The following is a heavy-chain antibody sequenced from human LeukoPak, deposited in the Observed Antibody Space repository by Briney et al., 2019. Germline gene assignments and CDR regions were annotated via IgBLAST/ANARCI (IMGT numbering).Heavy chain of an antibody. CDR1: GFTFSSYA. Sequence: GGSLRLSCAASGFTFSSYAMSWVRQAPGKGLERVSAISGSGGSTYYADSVKGRFTISRDNSKNTLYLQMNSLRAEDTAVYYCAKDYYGSGSYSPYYYYGMDVWGQGTTVTVSS. J-gene: IGHJ6*02. D-gene: IGHD3-10*01. CDR3: AKDYYGSGSYSPYYYYGMDV. CDR2: ISGSGGST. V-gene: IGHV3-23*01.